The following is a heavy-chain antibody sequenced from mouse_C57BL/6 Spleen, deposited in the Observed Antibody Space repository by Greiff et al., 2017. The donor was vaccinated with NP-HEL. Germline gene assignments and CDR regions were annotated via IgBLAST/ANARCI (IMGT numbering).Heavy chain of an antibody. Sequence: VQLQPSDAELVTPGASVKISCKVSGYTFTDHTIHWMTQRPDQGLEWLGYIYPRDCRTQYNAKFTGKATLTADKSSSTAYMQLNSLTSEDSAVYFCAREILLPGRFEVWGTGTTVTVSS. D-gene: IGHD1-1*01. J-gene: IGHJ1*03. V-gene: IGHV1-78*01. CDR2: IYPRDCRT. CDR3: AREILLPGRFEV. CDR1: GYTFTDHT.